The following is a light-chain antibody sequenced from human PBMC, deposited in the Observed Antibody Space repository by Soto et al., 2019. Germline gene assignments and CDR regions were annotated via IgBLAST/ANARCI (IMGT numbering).Light chain of an antibody. CDR2: EVS. V-gene: IGLV2-14*01. J-gene: IGLJ2*01. CDR3: SSYTSSSTDAV. CDR1: SSDVGGHNY. Sequence: QSALTQPASVSGSPEQSITISCTGTSSDVGGHNYVSWYQQHPGKAPKLIICEVSNRPSGVSNRFSGSKSGNTASLTISGLQAEDEADYYCSSYTSSSTDAVFGGGTKLTVL.